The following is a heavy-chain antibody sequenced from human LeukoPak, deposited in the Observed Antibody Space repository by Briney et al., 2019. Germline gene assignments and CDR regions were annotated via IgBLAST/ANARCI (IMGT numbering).Heavy chain of an antibody. CDR1: GYTFTGYY. CDR2: INPNSGGT. J-gene: IGHJ4*02. CDR3: AREPRVGFSRSFGY. Sequence: GASVKVSCKASGYTFTGYYMHWVRQAPGHGLEWMGWINPNSGGTNYAQKFQGRVTMTRDTSISTAYMELSRLRSDDTAVYYCAREPRVGFSRSFGYWGQGTLVTVSS. D-gene: IGHD2-2*01. V-gene: IGHV1-2*02.